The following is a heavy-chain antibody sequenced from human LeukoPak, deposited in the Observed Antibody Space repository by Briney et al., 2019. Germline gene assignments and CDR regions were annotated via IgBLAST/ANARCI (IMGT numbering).Heavy chain of an antibody. CDR1: GLTFSSYA. D-gene: IGHD6-13*01. CDR3: ASSVRSSWDAPNDAFDI. Sequence: GGSLRLSCAASGLTFSSYAMHWVRQAPGKGLEYVSGISSNGGSTYYANSVKGRFTVSRDNSKNTLYLQMGSLRAEDMAVYYCASSVRSSWDAPNDAFDIWGQGTMVTVSS. J-gene: IGHJ3*02. V-gene: IGHV3-64*01. CDR2: ISSNGGST.